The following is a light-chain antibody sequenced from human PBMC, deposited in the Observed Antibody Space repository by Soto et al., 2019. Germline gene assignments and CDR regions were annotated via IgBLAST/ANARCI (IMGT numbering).Light chain of an antibody. CDR3: QQYNVYSRT. Sequence: DIQMTQSPSSLSASVEDRVIITFRASQSISNHLNWYQQKPGKAPKLLIYKASTLESGVPSRFSGSGFGTEFTLTISSLQPDDFATYYCQQYNVYSRTFGQGTKVDI. CDR1: QSISNH. J-gene: IGKJ1*01. CDR2: KAS. V-gene: IGKV1-5*03.